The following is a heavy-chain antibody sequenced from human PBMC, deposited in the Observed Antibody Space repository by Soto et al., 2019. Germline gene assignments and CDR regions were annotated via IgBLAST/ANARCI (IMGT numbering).Heavy chain of an antibody. CDR2: ISYDGSNQ. CDR1: GLTFNIYG. J-gene: IGHJ4*02. Sequence: GGSLRLSCAASGLTFNIYGMHWVRQAPDKGLEWVALISYDGSNQYYADSVKGRFTISRDNSKNTLFLQMNSLRADDTAVYYCAKDQASGQGSFDSWGQGTLVTV. V-gene: IGHV3-30*18. CDR3: AKDQASGQGSFDS.